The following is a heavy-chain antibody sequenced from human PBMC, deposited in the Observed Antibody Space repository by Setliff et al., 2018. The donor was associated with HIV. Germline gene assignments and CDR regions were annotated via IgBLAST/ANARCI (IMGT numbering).Heavy chain of an antibody. CDR2: ISTGGHT. D-gene: IGHD1-1*01. CDR1: GASISSGNYF. Sequence: PSETLSLTCTVSGASISSGNYFWTWIRQPAGQRLEWIGRISTGGHTDYTPSLKSRLSISADTSRTHFSLQFTSVAATDTAIYYCAREGLNSHNWYIWFGPWGPGTLVTVSS. V-gene: IGHV4-61*02. J-gene: IGHJ5*02. CDR3: AREGLNSHNWYIWFGP.